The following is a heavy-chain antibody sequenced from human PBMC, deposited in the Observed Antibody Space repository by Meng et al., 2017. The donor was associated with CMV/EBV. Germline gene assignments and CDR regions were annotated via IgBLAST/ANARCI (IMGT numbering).Heavy chain of an antibody. J-gene: IGHJ4*02. D-gene: IGHD6-13*01. CDR3: AGSSSSWYAASDY. V-gene: IGHV3-7*01. Sequence: GEFLKISCAASGFTFSSYWMSWVRQAPGKGLEWVANIKQDGSEKYYVDSVKGRFTISRDNAKNSLYLQMNSLRAEDTAVYYCAGSSSSWYAASDYWGQGTLVTVSS. CDR1: GFTFSSYW. CDR2: IKQDGSEK.